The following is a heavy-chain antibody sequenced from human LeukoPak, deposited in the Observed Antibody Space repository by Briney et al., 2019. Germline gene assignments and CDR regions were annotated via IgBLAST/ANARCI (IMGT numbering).Heavy chain of an antibody. V-gene: IGHV3-23*01. CDR2: ITGSGGST. Sequence: GSLRLSCAASGFTFSSYVMSWVRQPPGKGLEWVSAITGSGGSTYYADSVKGRFTISRDNSKNTLYLQMNSLRAEDTAVYYCAKKMGYYYGSGSYHAPADYWGQGTLVTVS. D-gene: IGHD3-10*01. J-gene: IGHJ4*02. CDR1: GFTFSSYV. CDR3: AKKMGYYYGSGSYHAPADY.